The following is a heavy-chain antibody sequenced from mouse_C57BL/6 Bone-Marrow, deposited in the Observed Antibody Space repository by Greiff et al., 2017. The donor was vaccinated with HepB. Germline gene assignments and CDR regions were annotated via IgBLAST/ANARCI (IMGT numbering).Heavy chain of an antibody. CDR2: ISSGGSYT. J-gene: IGHJ1*03. V-gene: IGHV5-6*02. CDR3: ARRGVVDATWYFDV. D-gene: IGHD1-1*01. Sequence: EVKLVESGGDLVKPGGSLKLSCAASGFTFRSYGMSWVRQTPDKRLEWVATISSGGSYTYYPDSVKGRFTISRDNAKNTLYLHMSSLKSEDTARYYGARRGVVDATWYFDVWGTGTTVTVSS. CDR1: GFTFRSYG.